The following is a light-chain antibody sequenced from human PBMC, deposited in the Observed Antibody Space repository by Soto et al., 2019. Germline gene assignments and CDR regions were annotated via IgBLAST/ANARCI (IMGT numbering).Light chain of an antibody. CDR3: QQYGGSPRT. V-gene: IGKV3-20*01. Sequence: EIVLTQSPGTLSLSPGERATLSCRASQSVSSNYLAWYQQKSGQAPRLLIYGASSRATGIPDRFSGSGCGTDFTLTISRLEPEDFAVYYCQQYGGSPRTFGQGTKVEIK. J-gene: IGKJ1*01. CDR1: QSVSSNY. CDR2: GAS.